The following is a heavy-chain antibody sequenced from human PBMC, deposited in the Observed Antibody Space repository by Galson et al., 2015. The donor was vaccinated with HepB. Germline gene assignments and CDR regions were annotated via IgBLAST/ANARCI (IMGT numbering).Heavy chain of an antibody. Sequence: PALVKPTQTLTLTCTFSGFSLSTSGMCVSWIRQPPGKALEWLARIDWDDDKYYNISLKTRLTISKDTSKNQVVLTMTNMDPVDTATYYCARTTCREYYFDYWGQGTLVTVSS. CDR1: GFSLSTSGMC. D-gene: IGHD2/OR15-2a*01. CDR3: ARTTCREYYFDY. CDR2: IDWDDDK. V-gene: IGHV2-70*11. J-gene: IGHJ4*02.